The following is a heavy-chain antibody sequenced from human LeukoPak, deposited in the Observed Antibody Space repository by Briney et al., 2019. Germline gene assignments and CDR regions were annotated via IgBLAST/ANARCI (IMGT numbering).Heavy chain of an antibody. CDR1: GYTFTSYG. V-gene: IGHV1-2*02. Sequence: ASVKVSCKASGYTFTSYGISWVRQAPGQGLEWMGWINPNSGGTNYAQKFQGRVTMTRDTSISTAYMELSRLRSDDTAVYYCARDRWYSSSSYYYYYMDVWGKGTTVTVSS. J-gene: IGHJ6*03. CDR3: ARDRWYSSSSYYYYYMDV. D-gene: IGHD6-6*01. CDR2: INPNSGGT.